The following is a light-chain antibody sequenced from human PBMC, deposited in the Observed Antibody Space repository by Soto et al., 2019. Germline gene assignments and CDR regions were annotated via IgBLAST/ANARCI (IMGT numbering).Light chain of an antibody. CDR2: GAS. Sequence: EIVLTQSPGTLSLSPGERATLSCGASQTVSNNYLAWYQYKPGQAPRLLIYGASSRATGIPDRFSGRGSGTDFTLTISRLEPEDFAVYYCQQYDTSPSFGQGTKVEVK. J-gene: IGKJ1*01. V-gene: IGKV3-20*01. CDR1: QTVSNNY. CDR3: QQYDTSPS.